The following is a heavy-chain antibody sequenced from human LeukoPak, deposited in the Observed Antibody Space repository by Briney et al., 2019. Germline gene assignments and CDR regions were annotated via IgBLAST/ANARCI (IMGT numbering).Heavy chain of an antibody. J-gene: IGHJ4*02. CDR3: ARDSSGLDF. Sequence: SETLSLTCTVSGGSISSHYWSWIRHPPGKGLEWIGYIYYSESTNYNPSLKSRVTISLDTSTNQFSLKLISVTPADTAGYYCARDSSGLDFWGQGTLVTVSS. D-gene: IGHD3-22*01. CDR2: IYYSEST. CDR1: GGSISSHY. V-gene: IGHV4-59*11.